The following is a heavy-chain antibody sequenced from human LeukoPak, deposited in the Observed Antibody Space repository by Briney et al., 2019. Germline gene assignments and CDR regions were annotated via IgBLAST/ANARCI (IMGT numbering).Heavy chain of an antibody. V-gene: IGHV4-39*07. J-gene: IGHJ5*02. Sequence: SETLSLTCTVSGGSISTSNYYWGWIRQPPGKGLEWIGNIFYSGSTYYSPSLKSRVTISVDTSKNQFSLKLSSVTVADTAVYYCARDVGSSWSNWFDPWGQGTLVTVSS. D-gene: IGHD6-13*01. CDR2: IFYSGST. CDR1: GGSISTSNYY. CDR3: ARDVGSSWSNWFDP.